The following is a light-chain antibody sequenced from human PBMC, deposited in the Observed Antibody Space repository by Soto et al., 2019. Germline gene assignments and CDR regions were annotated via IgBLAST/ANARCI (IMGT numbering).Light chain of an antibody. CDR3: QQGGSLIT. Sequence: EIVLTQSPGTLSLSPGERATLSCRASQSLSSSYLARHQQKPGQAPRLVIYGAFSRATGIPDRFSGSGSGTDFTLTISILEPEDFAVYYCQQGGSLITFGQGTRLEIK. CDR1: QSLSSSY. J-gene: IGKJ5*01. V-gene: IGKV3-20*01. CDR2: GAF.